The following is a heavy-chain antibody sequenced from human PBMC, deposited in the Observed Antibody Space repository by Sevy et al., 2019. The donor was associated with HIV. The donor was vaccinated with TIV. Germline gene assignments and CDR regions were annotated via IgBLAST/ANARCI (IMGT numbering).Heavy chain of an antibody. D-gene: IGHD6-13*01. CDR3: AISIRAAAGTNYYYYGMDV. CDR2: INPNSGGT. CDR1: GYTFTGYY. J-gene: IGHJ6*02. V-gene: IGHV1-2*02. Sequence: ASVKVSCKASGYTFTGYYMHWVRQAPGQGLEWMGWINPNSGGTNYAQKLQGRVTMTRDTSISTAYMELSRLRSDDTAVYYCAISIRAAAGTNYYYYGMDVWGQGTTVTVSS.